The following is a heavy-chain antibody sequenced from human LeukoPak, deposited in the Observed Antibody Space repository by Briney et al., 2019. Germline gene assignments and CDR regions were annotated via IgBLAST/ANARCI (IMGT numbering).Heavy chain of an antibody. CDR3: ARGCSYGYWVYRWFDP. V-gene: IGHV4-59*08. CDR1: GGSISSSY. Sequence: PLETLSLTCTVSGGSISSSYWSWIRQPPGKGLEWIGYIYYSGSTNYNPSLKSRVTISVDTSKNQFSLKLSSVTAADTAVYYCARGCSYGYWVYRWFDPWGQGTLVTVSS. J-gene: IGHJ5*02. D-gene: IGHD5-18*01. CDR2: IYYSGST.